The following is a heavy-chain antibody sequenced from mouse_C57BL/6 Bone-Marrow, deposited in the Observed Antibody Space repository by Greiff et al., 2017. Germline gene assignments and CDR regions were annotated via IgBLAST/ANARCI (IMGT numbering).Heavy chain of an antibody. CDR2: IRSKSSNYAS. CDR3: VRALSITTVESMDY. V-gene: IGHV10-3*01. J-gene: IGHJ4*01. Sequence: EVMLVESGGGLVQPKGSLKLSCAASGFTFNTYAMHWVRQAPGKGLEWVARIRSKSSNYASYYAVSVKDRFTISRDDSQGMLYLQMNIRKAESTAMSFYVRALSITTVESMDYWGQGTSVTVSS. D-gene: IGHD1-1*01. CDR1: GFTFNTYA.